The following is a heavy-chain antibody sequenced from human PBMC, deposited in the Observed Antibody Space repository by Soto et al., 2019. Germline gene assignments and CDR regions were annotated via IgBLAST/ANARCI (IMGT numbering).Heavy chain of an antibody. CDR3: ATELGYCSGGSCYWVY. J-gene: IGHJ4*02. CDR2: INPSGGST. Sequence: ASVKVSCKASGYTFTSYYMHWVRQAPGQGLEWMGIINPSGGSTSYAQKFQGRVTMTRDTSTSTVYMELSSLRSEDTAVYYCATELGYCSGGSCYWVYWGQGTLVTVSS. CDR1: GYTFTSYY. V-gene: IGHV1-46*01. D-gene: IGHD2-15*01.